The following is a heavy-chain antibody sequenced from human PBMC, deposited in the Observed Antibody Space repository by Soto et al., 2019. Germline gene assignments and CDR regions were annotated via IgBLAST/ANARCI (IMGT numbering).Heavy chain of an antibody. CDR2: FDPEDGET. Sequence: ASVKVSCKVSGYTLTELSMHWVRQAPGKGLEWMGGFDPEDGETIYAQKFQGRVTMTEDTSTDTAYVELSSLRSEDTAVYYCATLPSYSSGWYSAYFDYWGQGTLVTVSS. J-gene: IGHJ4*02. V-gene: IGHV1-24*01. D-gene: IGHD6-19*01. CDR3: ATLPSYSSGWYSAYFDY. CDR1: GYTLTELS.